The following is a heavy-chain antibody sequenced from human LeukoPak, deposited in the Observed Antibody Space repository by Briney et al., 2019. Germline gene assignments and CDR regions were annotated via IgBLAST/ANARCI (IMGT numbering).Heavy chain of an antibody. CDR3: ARVRSGSYYDFDY. V-gene: IGHV3-30-3*01. CDR2: ISDDGINK. D-gene: IGHD1-26*01. Sequence: GGSLRLSCAVSGFTFSSYAMHWVRQAPGKGLEWVAVISDDGINKYYADSVKGRFTISRDNSKNTLSLQMNSLRAEDTAVYYCARVRSGSYYDFDYWGQGTLVTVSS. J-gene: IGHJ4*02. CDR1: GFTFSSYA.